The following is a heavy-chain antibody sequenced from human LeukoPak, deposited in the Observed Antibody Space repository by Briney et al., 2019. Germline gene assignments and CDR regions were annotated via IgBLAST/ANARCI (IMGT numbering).Heavy chain of an antibody. CDR3: AISTVDTVMVVRNY. CDR2: INHSGST. V-gene: IGHV4-34*01. J-gene: IGHJ4*02. CDR1: GGSFNNYY. D-gene: IGHD5-18*01. Sequence: SETLSLTCAVYGGSFNNYYWGWIRQPPGKRLEWIGEINHSGSTNYNPSLKSRVTISVDTSKNQFSLKLSSATAADTSVYYCAISTVDTVMVVRNYWGQGTLVTVSS.